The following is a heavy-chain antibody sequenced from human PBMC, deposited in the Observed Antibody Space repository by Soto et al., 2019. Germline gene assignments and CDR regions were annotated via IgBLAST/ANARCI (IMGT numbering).Heavy chain of an antibody. CDR2: ITSSSSTL. J-gene: IGHJ5*02. CDR3: ARDNGMAGSFDP. D-gene: IGHD2-8*01. CDR1: GFTFSRYS. V-gene: IGHV3-48*02. Sequence: LRLSCAASGFTFSRYSMNLVRQAPGKGLEWISYITSSSSTLYYADSVKGRFTISRDNAKNSLYLQMNSLRDEDTAMYYCARDNGMAGSFDPWGQGTLVTVSS.